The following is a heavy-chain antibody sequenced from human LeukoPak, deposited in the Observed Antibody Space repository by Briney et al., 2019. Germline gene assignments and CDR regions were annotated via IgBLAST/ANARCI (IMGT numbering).Heavy chain of an antibody. V-gene: IGHV4-59*01. CDR2: IYYSGST. CDR3: ARVGRLIAVAGTWYFDL. J-gene: IGHJ2*01. D-gene: IGHD6-19*01. Sequence: SETLSLTCTVSGGSISSYYWSWIRQLPGKGLEWIVYIYYSGSTNYNPSLKSRVTISVDTSKNQFSLKLSSATAADTAVYYCARVGRLIAVAGTWYFDLWGRGTLVTVSS. CDR1: GGSISSYY.